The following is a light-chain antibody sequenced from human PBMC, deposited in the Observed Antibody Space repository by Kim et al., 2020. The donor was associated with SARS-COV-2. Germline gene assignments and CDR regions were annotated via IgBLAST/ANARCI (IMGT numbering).Light chain of an antibody. Sequence: NFMLTQPHSVSESPGKTVTISCTGSGGSIASSYVQWYQQRPGSAPTTVIYEDNQRPSGVPDRFSGSIDSSSNSASLTISGLKTDDEADYYCQSYDSNNQGVFGGGTRMTVL. CDR3: QSYDSNNQGV. CDR2: EDN. J-gene: IGLJ3*02. V-gene: IGLV6-57*02. CDR1: GGSIASSY.